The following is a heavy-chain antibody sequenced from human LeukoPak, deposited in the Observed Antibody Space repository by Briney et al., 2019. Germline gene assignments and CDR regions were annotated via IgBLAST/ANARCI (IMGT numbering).Heavy chain of an antibody. J-gene: IGHJ6*03. CDR3: ARIYDSYYYYMDV. D-gene: IGHD5/OR15-5a*01. Sequence: ASVKVSCKASGYTITSYYMHWVRQAPGQGLEWMGIINPSGGSTSYAQKFQGRVTMTRDMSTSTVYMELSSLRSEDTAVYYCARIYDSYYYYMDVWGKGTTVTVSS. CDR2: INPSGGST. CDR1: GYTITSYY. V-gene: IGHV1-46*01.